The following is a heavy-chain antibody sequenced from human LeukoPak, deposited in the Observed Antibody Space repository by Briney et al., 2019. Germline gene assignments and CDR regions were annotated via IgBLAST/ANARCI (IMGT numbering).Heavy chain of an antibody. D-gene: IGHD1-26*01. J-gene: IGHJ2*01. CDR2: IYYSGST. V-gene: IGHV4-61*01. CDR3: ARRVYSGSYNWYFDL. Sequence: SETLSLTCTVSGGSVSSGSYCWIRQPPGKGLEWIGYIYYSGSTNYNPSLKSRATISVDTSKNQFSLKLSSVTAPDTAVYYCARRVYSGSYNWYFDLWGRGTLVTVSS. CDR1: GGSVSSGSY.